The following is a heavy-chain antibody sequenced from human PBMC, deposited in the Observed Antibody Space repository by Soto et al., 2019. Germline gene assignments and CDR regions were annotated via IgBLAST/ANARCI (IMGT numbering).Heavy chain of an antibody. D-gene: IGHD4-17*01. CDR2: IYSTGNT. Sequence: EVKLVESGGGLVQPGGSLRLSCAASGVTVSNNYMTWVRQAPGKGLELVSSIYSTGNTFYADSVKGRFTISRDNSKNTFYLQMNSLRVEDTAVYYCARNVPVTTLGYWGQGTLVTVSS. CDR3: ARNVPVTTLGY. J-gene: IGHJ4*02. CDR1: GVTVSNNY. V-gene: IGHV3-66*01.